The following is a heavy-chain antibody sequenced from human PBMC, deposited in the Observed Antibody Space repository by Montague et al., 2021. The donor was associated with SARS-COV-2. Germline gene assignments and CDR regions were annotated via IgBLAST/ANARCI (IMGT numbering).Heavy chain of an antibody. D-gene: IGHD1-1*01. CDR3: ARAGSQRFFEF. CDR2: IRLPGGS. V-gene: IGHV4-34*01. Sequence: SETLSLTCAATSGSLRNYYWSWIRQPPGKGLEWIGEIRLPGGSNYNPSLQGRVTISLDTSNNQVSLSLNSVTAADTAVYYCARAGSQRFFEFWGRGTLVTVSS. CDR1: SGSLRNYY. J-gene: IGHJ2*01.